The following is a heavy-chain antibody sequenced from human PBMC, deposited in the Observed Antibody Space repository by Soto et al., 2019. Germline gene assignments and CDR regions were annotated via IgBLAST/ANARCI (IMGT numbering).Heavy chain of an antibody. CDR2: IYYSGST. J-gene: IGHJ5*02. Sequence: SETLSLTCTVSGGSISSYYWSWIRQPPGKGLEWIGYIYYSGSTNYNPSLKSRVTISVDTSKNQFSLKLSSVTAADTAVYYCAKSTAMVGWFDPWGQGTLVTVSS. CDR3: AKSTAMVGWFDP. V-gene: IGHV4-59*08. CDR1: GGSISSYY. D-gene: IGHD5-18*01.